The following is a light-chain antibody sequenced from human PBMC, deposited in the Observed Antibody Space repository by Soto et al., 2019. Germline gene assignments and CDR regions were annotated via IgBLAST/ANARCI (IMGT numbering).Light chain of an antibody. V-gene: IGLV1-51*02. CDR2: ENN. Sequence: QSVLTQPPSVSAAPGQKVTISCSGSSSNIGNNYVSWYQQLPGTAPKLLIYENNKRPSGILDRFSGSKSGTSATLGITALLTGDEADYYCGTWDSSLSAWVFGGGTQLTVL. CDR3: GTWDSSLSAWV. J-gene: IGLJ7*01. CDR1: SSNIGNNY.